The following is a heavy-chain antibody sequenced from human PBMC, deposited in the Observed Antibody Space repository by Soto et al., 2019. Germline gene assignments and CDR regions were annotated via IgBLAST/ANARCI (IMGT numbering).Heavy chain of an antibody. CDR1: GYTFSTYG. J-gene: IGHJ4*02. Sequence: QVQLVQSGAEVKKPGASVKVSCKASGYTFSTYGVNWVRQAPGQGPEWMGWVSGYNGEANYAQQFRGSVTMTTDTSPSTACRDLRYLGSADTAVYYCTQGMSSRRWYLRNWGQGTMVNVSS. CDR3: TQGMSSRRWYLRN. D-gene: IGHD6-13*01. V-gene: IGHV1-18*01. CDR2: VSGYNGEA.